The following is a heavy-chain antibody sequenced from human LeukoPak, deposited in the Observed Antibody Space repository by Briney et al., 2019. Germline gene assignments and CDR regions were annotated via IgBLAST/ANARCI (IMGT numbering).Heavy chain of an antibody. Sequence: GASVKVSCKASGGTFSSYDINWVRQATGQGLEWMGWMNPNSGNTGYAQKFQGRVTITRNTSISTAYMELSSLRSEDTAVYYCARVHSSSWPHPKNGIYYYYYYYMDVWGKGTTVTISS. CDR3: ARVHSSSWPHPKNGIYYYYYYYMDV. CDR2: MNPNSGNT. D-gene: IGHD6-13*01. V-gene: IGHV1-8*03. CDR1: GGTFSSYD. J-gene: IGHJ6*03.